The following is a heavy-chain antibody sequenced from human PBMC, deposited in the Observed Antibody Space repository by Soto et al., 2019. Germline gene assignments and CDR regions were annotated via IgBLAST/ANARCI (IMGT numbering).Heavy chain of an antibody. CDR2: LSGNGRST. V-gene: IGHV3-64*01. Sequence: EVQLVESGGGLVQPGGSLRLSCAASGFTFSMHAIHWVRQAPGKGLDFVSGLSGNGRSTYYANSVKGRFTISRDNSKNTLYLQMGRLRAEDTAVYYCARVRQDYGDYDYWGQGTLVTVSS. D-gene: IGHD4-17*01. CDR3: ARVRQDYGDYDY. J-gene: IGHJ4*02. CDR1: GFTFSMHA.